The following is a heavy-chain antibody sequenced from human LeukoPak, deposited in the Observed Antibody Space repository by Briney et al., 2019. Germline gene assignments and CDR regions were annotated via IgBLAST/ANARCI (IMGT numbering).Heavy chain of an antibody. CDR3: ARLVRAATAGRVPDY. J-gene: IGHJ4*02. CDR1: GGSISSSSYY. V-gene: IGHV4-39*01. Sequence: SETLSLTCTVSGGSISSSSYYWGWIRQPPGKGLEWIGSIYYSGSTYYNPSLKSRVTISVDTSKNQFSLKLSSVTAADTAVYYCARLVRAATAGRVPDYWGQGTLVTVSS. CDR2: IYYSGST. D-gene: IGHD6-13*01.